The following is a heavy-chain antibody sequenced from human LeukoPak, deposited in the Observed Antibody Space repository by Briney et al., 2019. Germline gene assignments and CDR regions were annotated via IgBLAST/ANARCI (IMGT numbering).Heavy chain of an antibody. CDR2: IRSEENKI. CDR3: ARGAGTYYGTDTFDL. J-gene: IGHJ3*01. V-gene: IGHV3-30*02. CDR1: GFTFSDFG. Sequence: PGESLRLSCEASGFTFSDFGLHWVRQAPGKGLEWVAFIRSEENKIYYLASVRGRFTISRDNSKNTLFLQMSSLRHEDTAVYYCARGAGTYYGTDTFDLWGQGTMVTVSS. D-gene: IGHD1-26*01.